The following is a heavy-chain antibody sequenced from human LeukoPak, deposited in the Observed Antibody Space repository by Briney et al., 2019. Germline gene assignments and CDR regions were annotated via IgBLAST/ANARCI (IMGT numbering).Heavy chain of an antibody. CDR1: GFTFSSYS. V-gene: IGHV3-21*01. D-gene: IGHD4-17*01. Sequence: GGSLRLSCAASGFTFSSYSMNWVRQAPGKGLEWVSSISSSSSYIYYADSVKGRFTISRDNAKNSLYLQMNSLRAEDTAVYYCARDDRYGDYEGNWFDPWGQETLVTVSS. CDR3: ARDDRYGDYEGNWFDP. CDR2: ISSSSSYI. J-gene: IGHJ5*02.